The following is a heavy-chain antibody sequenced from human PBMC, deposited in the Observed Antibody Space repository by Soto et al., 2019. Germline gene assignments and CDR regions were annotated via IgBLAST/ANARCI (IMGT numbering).Heavy chain of an antibody. CDR1: GGSFSGYY. CDR2: INHSGST. J-gene: IGHJ6*02. V-gene: IGHV4-34*01. D-gene: IGHD5-12*01. Sequence: TLSLTCAVYGGSFSGYYWSWIRQPPGKGLEWIGEINHSGSTNYNPSLKSRVTISVDTSKNQFSLKLSSVTAADTAVYYCARGYSGYDWLGYYYYGMDVWGQGTTVTVS. CDR3: ARGYSGYDWLGYYYYGMDV.